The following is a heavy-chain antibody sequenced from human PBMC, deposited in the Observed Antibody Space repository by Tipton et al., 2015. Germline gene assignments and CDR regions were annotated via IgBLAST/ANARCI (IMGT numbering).Heavy chain of an antibody. Sequence: TLSLTCTVSGASISSTSYYWGWIRQAPGKGLEWIGSIYNSGNTYYNASLKSRVTISVDTSKNQFSLRLSSVSAADTAVYYCARHVDPTDYYYYAVDVWGQGTTVTVSS. V-gene: IGHV4-39*07. CDR1: GASISSTSYY. CDR2: IYNSGNT. CDR3: ARHVDPTDYYYYAVDV. J-gene: IGHJ6*02.